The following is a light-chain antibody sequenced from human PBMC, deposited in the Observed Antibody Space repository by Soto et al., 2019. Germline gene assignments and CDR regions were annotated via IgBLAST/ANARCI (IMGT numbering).Light chain of an antibody. J-gene: IGLJ2*01. CDR3: LLSYGGARRV. CDR2: DTS. V-gene: IGLV7-46*01. CDR1: TGAVTSGHY. Sequence: QAVVPQEASLTVSPGGTGTLTCASTTGAVTSGHYPYWFQQKPGQAPRTLIYDTSNKHSWTPARFSGSLLGGKPVLTLSGAQPEDEADYFCLLSYGGARRVFGGGTKLTVL.